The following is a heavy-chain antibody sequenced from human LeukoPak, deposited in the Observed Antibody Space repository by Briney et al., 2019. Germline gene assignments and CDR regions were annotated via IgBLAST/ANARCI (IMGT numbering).Heavy chain of an antibody. V-gene: IGHV1-2*02. CDR3: ARTMSYHWRIDY. J-gene: IGHJ4*02. D-gene: IGHD3-16*02. CDR1: GYTFSSYG. CDR2: VNPDSGGT. Sequence: ASVKVSCKASGYTFSSYGFSWVRQAPGQGLEWMGWVNPDSGGTHYQGRVTMTRETSITTAFMELSSLTSDDTAMYYCARTMSYHWRIDYWGQGTLVTVSS.